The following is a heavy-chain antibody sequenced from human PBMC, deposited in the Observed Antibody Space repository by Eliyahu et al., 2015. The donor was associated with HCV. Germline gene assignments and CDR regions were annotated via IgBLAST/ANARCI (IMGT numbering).Heavy chain of an antibody. CDR2: IWFDGSRK. V-gene: IGHV3-33*08. CDR1: GFTXSIYG. J-gene: IGHJ4*02. CDR3: ARDLDGRTGTTDTHDY. Sequence: QVQLVXSGGGVVQPGRSLRLSCVASGFTXSIYGMYWVRQAPGKGLEWVAVIWFDGSRKYYADSVKGRXTVSRDNSKNTLWLQMDSLTAEDTAVYYCARDLDGRTGTTDTHDYWGQGTLVTVSS. D-gene: IGHD1-1*01.